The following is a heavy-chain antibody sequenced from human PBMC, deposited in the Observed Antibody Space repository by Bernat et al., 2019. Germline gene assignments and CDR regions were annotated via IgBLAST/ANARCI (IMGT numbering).Heavy chain of an antibody. CDR3: VRGALLGAYGGRPFDY. J-gene: IGHJ4*02. CDR1: GFTFSGHY. V-gene: IGHV3-72*01. D-gene: IGHD3-16*01. CDR2: IRNKANSYIT. Sequence: EVQLVESGGGLVQPGGSLRLSCGASGFTFSGHYMDWVRQAPGKGLEWVGRIRNKANSYITEYAASVKGRFIISRDDSKHSLYLQMDSLKTEDTAVYFGVRGALLGAYGGRPFDYWGQGTLVTVSS.